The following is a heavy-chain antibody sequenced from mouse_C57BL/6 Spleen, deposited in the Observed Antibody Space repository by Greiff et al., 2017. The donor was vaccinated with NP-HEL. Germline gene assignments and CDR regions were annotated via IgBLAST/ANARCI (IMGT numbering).Heavy chain of an antibody. CDR2: IRYDGSN. Sequence: EVKLQESGPGLVKPSQSLSLTCSVTGYSITSGYFWNWIRQFPGNKLEWMGYIRYDGSNNYNPSLKNQISLTRDTSENQFFLKLNSVATEDTATYNCARRDYALAYWGQGTLVTVSA. CDR3: ARRDYALAY. V-gene: IGHV3-6*01. CDR1: GYSITSGYF. D-gene: IGHD1-1*02. J-gene: IGHJ3*01.